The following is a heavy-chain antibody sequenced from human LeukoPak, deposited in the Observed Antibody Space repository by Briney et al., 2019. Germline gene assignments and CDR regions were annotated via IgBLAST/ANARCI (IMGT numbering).Heavy chain of an antibody. D-gene: IGHD3-16*01. Sequence: QPGGSLRLSCAASGFTFSNYWMSWVRQAPGKGLEWVANIKHDGSAKYYVDSVKGRFTISRDNAKKSLYLQMNSLRAEDTAVYFCARDMIILQSWGQGTLVTVSS. CDR3: ARDMIILQS. J-gene: IGHJ5*02. CDR2: IKHDGSAK. CDR1: GFTFSNYW. V-gene: IGHV3-7*04.